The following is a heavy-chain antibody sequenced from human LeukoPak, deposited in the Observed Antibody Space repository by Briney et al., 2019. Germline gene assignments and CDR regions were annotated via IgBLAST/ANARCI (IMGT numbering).Heavy chain of an antibody. J-gene: IGHJ4*02. CDR3: ASPGIVAAGTDRGFDY. D-gene: IGHD6-13*01. CDR1: GGSISSYY. CDR2: IYHSGST. Sequence: SGTLSLTCTVSGGSISSYYWSWIRQPPGKGLEWIGFIYHSGSTNYNPSLKSRVTISVDTSKNQFSLKLSSVTAADTAVYYCASPGIVAAGTDRGFDYWGQGTLVTVSS. V-gene: IGHV4-59*01.